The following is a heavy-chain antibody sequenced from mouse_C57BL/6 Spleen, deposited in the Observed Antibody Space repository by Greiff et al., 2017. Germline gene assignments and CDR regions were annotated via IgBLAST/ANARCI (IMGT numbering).Heavy chain of an antibody. D-gene: IGHD4-1*01. J-gene: IGHJ4*01. V-gene: IGHV1-59*01. CDR3: AREGVGRAMDY. Sequence: VQLQQPGAELVRPGTSVKLSCKASGYTFTSYWMHWVKQRPGQGLEWIGVFDPSVSYTNYNQKFKGKATLTVDASSSAAYLQLSSLTSEDSAVYYCAREGVGRAMDYWGQGTSVTVSS. CDR1: GYTFTSYW. CDR2: FDPSVSYT.